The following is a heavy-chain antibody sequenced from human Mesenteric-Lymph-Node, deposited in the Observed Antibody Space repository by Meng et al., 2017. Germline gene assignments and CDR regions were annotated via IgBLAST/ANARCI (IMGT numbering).Heavy chain of an antibody. CDR3: ARDIWDYGENWFDP. CDR1: GFTFSSYE. V-gene: IGHV3-15*01. Sequence: GESLKISCAASGFTFSSYEMNWVRQAPGKGLEWVGRIKSKTDGGTTDYAAPVKGRFTISRDNSKNTLYLQMNSLRAEDTAVYYCARDIWDYGENWFDPWGQGTLVTVSS. D-gene: IGHD4-17*01. J-gene: IGHJ5*02. CDR2: IKSKTDGGTT.